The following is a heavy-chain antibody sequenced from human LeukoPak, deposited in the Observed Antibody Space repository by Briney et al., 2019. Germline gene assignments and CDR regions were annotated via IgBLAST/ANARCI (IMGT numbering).Heavy chain of an antibody. Sequence: TSETLSLTCTASGGSISSSSYYWGWIRQPPGKGLEWIASIYYSGSTYYNPSLKSRVTISVDTSKNQFSLKLSSVTAADTAVYYCARVRADDYGDYYFDYWGQGTLVTVSS. D-gene: IGHD4-17*01. J-gene: IGHJ4*02. CDR2: IYYSGST. CDR3: ARVRADDYGDYYFDY. V-gene: IGHV4-39*07. CDR1: GGSISSSSYY.